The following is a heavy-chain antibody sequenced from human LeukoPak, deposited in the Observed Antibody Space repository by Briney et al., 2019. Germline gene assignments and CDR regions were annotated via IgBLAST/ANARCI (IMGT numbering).Heavy chain of an antibody. V-gene: IGHV1-2*06. CDR1: GYTFTGYY. Sequence: ASVKVSCKASGYTFTGYYMHWVRQALGQGLEWMGRINPNSGGTNYAQKFQGRVTMTRDTSISTAYMELSRLRSDDTAVYYCARERRAVAGGYNWFDPWGQGTLVTVSS. CDR2: INPNSGGT. CDR3: ARERRAVAGGYNWFDP. D-gene: IGHD6-19*01. J-gene: IGHJ5*02.